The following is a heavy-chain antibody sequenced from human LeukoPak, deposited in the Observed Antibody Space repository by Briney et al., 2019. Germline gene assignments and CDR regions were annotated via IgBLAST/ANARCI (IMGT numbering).Heavy chain of an antibody. J-gene: IGHJ5*02. V-gene: IGHV1-46*01. CDR2: ITPSGGST. CDR3: ARDRYASGSYYNPNNCFDP. Sequence: PGASVKVSCKASGYTFTTYYMHWVRQAPGQGLEWMGIITPSGGSTSYVQKFQGRVTMTRDMSTNTVYMDLSSLRSEDTAVYYCARDRYASGSYYNPNNCFDPWGQGTLVTVSS. CDR1: GYTFTTYY. D-gene: IGHD3-10*01.